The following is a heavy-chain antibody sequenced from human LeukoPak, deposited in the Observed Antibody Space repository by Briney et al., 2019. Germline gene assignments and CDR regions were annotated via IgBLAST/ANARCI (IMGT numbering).Heavy chain of an antibody. J-gene: IGHJ4*02. D-gene: IGHD1-26*01. CDR3: ARDGSGSYSPTFDY. CDR2: IIPIVGTA. V-gene: IGHV1-69*05. CDR1: GGTFSSYA. Sequence: SVKVSCKASGGTFSSYAISWVRQAPGQGLEWMGRIIPIVGTANYAQKFQGRVTITTDESTSTAYMELSSLRSEDTAVYYCARDGSGSYSPTFDYWGQGTLVTVSS.